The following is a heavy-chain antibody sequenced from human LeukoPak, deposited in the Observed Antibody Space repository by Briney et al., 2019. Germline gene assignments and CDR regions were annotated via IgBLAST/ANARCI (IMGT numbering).Heavy chain of an antibody. J-gene: IGHJ4*02. D-gene: IGHD4-17*01. CDR2: IKGDGSST. Sequence: PGGSLRLSCAASGFTFSTYWMHWVRQAPGKGLVWVARIKGDGSSTIYADSVKGRFTISRDNSKNTLYLLTSSLRAEDTAVYYCARASTTVPNLLDHWGRGTLVTVSS. CDR3: ARASTTVPNLLDH. CDR1: GFTFSTYW. V-gene: IGHV3-74*01.